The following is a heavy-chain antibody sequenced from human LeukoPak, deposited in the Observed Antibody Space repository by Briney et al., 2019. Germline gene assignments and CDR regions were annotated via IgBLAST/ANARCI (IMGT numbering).Heavy chain of an antibody. J-gene: IGHJ4*02. Sequence: PSETLSLTCAVYGGSFSGYYWSWIRQPPGKGLEWIGEINHSGSTNYNPSLKSRVTISVDTSKNQFSLKLSSVTAADTAVYYCARRGLSSGWYVYWGQGTLVTVSS. CDR3: ARRGLSSGWYVY. V-gene: IGHV4-34*01. D-gene: IGHD6-19*01. CDR1: GGSFSGYY. CDR2: INHSGST.